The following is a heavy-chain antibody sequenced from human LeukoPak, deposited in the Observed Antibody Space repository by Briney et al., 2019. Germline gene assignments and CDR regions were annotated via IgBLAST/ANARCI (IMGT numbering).Heavy chain of an antibody. CDR2: ISGSGGST. V-gene: IGHV3-23*01. Sequence: GGSLRLSCAASGFTFSSYAMSWVRQAPGKGLEWVSAISGSGGSTYYADSVRGRFTISRDSSKNTLYLQMNSLRAEATARYYCAKGGGDHLWSGYTGGYFDYWGPGTLVTVSS. CDR1: GFTFSSYA. CDR3: AKGGGDHLWSGYTGGYFDY. J-gene: IGHJ4*02. D-gene: IGHD3-3*02.